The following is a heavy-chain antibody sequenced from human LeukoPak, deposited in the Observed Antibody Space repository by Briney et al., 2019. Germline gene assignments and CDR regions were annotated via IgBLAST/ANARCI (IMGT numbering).Heavy chain of an antibody. D-gene: IGHD1-14*01. CDR3: ARANQDANAFDI. CDR1: GDSISTNHW. Sequence: PSGALSLTCAVSGDSISTNHWWSWVRQPPGKGLEWIGEVYHSGSTNYNPSLKSRVTISVDKSKNLFSLKLSSVTAADTAVYYCARANQDANAFDIWGQGTMVTVSS. J-gene: IGHJ3*02. CDR2: VYHSGST. V-gene: IGHV4-4*02.